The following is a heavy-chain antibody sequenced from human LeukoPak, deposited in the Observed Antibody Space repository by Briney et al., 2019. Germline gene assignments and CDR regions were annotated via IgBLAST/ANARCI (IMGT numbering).Heavy chain of an antibody. V-gene: IGHV3-30*02. D-gene: IGHD6-19*01. CDR2: IRYDGSKQ. Sequence: GGSLRLSCAASGFTFSSYGMHWVRQAPGKGLEWVAFIRYDGSKQYYADSVKGRFTISRDNSKNTLFLQMNSLRGEGTAVYYCAKDRRSSGWNAAPGYWGQGTLVTVSS. J-gene: IGHJ4*02. CDR1: GFTFSSYG. CDR3: AKDRRSSGWNAAPGY.